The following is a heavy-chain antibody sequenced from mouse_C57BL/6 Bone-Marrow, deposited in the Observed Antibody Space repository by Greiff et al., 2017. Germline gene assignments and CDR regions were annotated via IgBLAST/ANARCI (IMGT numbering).Heavy chain of an antibody. CDR1: GFTFSSYG. D-gene: IGHD1-1*01. Sequence: EVQLQESGGDLVKPGGSLKLSCAASGFTFSSYGMSWVRQTPDKRLEWVATISSGGSYTYYPDSVKGRFTISRDNAKNTLYLQMSSLKSEDTAMYYCATHYGSSFHWYFDVWGTGTTVTVSS. CDR3: ATHYGSSFHWYFDV. CDR2: ISSGGSYT. J-gene: IGHJ1*03. V-gene: IGHV5-6*01.